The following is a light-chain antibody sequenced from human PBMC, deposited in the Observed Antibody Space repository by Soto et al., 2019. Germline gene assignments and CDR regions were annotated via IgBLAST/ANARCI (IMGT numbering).Light chain of an antibody. CDR1: QRISTW. Sequence: IQMTQSPSSLSASVGDGVTITCRASQRISTWLAWYQQKPGKAPKVLIYDASSLESGVPSRFSGSGSGTESTLTISSLQPDDFATYYCQQYNSYSPTFGQGTKVDIK. CDR3: QQYNSYSPT. CDR2: DAS. J-gene: IGKJ1*01. V-gene: IGKV1-5*01.